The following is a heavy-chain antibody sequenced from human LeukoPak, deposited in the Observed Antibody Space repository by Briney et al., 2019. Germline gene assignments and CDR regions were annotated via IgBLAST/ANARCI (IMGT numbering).Heavy chain of an antibody. CDR3: ARDRSYAAEA. D-gene: IGHD6-13*01. Sequence: GGSLRLSCAASGFTFSTYWIHWVRQATGKGLVWVSRINGDGSSTTYADSVKGRFTISRDNAKDTVYLQMSSLRAEDTAVYYCARDRSYAAEAWGQGTLVTVYS. V-gene: IGHV3-74*01. CDR2: INGDGSST. CDR1: GFTFSTYW. J-gene: IGHJ4*02.